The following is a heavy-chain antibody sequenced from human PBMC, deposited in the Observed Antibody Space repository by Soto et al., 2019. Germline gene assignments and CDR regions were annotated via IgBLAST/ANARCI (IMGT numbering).Heavy chain of an antibody. Sequence: ESGGGVVQPGRSLRLSCAASGFTFSSCGMHWVRQAPGKGLEWVAVIWYDGNNKYYADSVKGRFTISRDNSKNTLYLQMNSLRAEDTAVYYCARDGIAAADYGMDVWGQGTTVTVSS. J-gene: IGHJ6*02. CDR2: IWYDGNNK. CDR3: ARDGIAAADYGMDV. CDR1: GFTFSSCG. D-gene: IGHD6-13*01. V-gene: IGHV3-33*01.